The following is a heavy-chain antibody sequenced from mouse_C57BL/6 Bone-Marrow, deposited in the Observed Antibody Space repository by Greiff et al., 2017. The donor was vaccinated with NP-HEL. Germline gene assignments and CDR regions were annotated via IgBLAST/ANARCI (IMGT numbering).Heavy chain of an antibody. CDR2: IYPGDGDT. V-gene: IGHV1-80*01. CDR1: GYAFSSYW. Sequence: QVQLKESGAELVKPGASVKLSCKASGYAFSSYWMNWVKQRPGTGLEWIGQIYPGDGDTNYNGKFKGKATLTADKSSSTDYMQLSSLTSEDSAVYFCARSRVSGFAYWGQGTLVTVSA. CDR3: ARSRVSGFAY. J-gene: IGHJ3*01.